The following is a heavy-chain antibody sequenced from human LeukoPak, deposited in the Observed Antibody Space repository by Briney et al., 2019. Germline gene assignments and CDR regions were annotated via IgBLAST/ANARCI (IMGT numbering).Heavy chain of an antibody. CDR3: AKVMVGELLYWFDP. J-gene: IGHJ5*02. Sequence: GALRLSCAASGFTFSSYGMSWVRQAPGKGLEWVSAISGSGGSTYYADSVKGRFTISRDTSKNTVYLRMNSLRAEDTAVYYCAKVMVGELLYWFDPWGQGTLVTVSS. CDR2: ISGSGGST. D-gene: IGHD3-10*02. V-gene: IGHV3-23*01. CDR1: GFTFSSYG.